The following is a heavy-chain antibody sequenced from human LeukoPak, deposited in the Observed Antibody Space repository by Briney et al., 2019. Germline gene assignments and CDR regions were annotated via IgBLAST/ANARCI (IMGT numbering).Heavy chain of an antibody. J-gene: IGHJ4*02. CDR2: IYTSGST. CDR1: GGSISSGSYY. D-gene: IGHD3-3*01. Sequence: SQTLSLTCTVSGGSISSGSYYWSWIRQPARKGLEWIGRIYTSGSTNYNPSLKSRVTISVDTSKNQFSLKLSSVTAADTAVYYCERGVAIFGVVTYADYWGQGTLVTVSS. CDR3: ERGVAIFGVVTYADY. V-gene: IGHV4-61*02.